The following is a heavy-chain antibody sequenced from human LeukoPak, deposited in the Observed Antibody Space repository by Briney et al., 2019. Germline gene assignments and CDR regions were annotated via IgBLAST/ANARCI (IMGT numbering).Heavy chain of an antibody. V-gene: IGHV3-30*04. CDR1: GFTFSSYA. J-gene: IGHJ4*02. CDR2: ISYDGSNK. CDR3: ARGVEGYYDSSGYPPSPTYYFDY. D-gene: IGHD3-22*01. Sequence: GGSLRLSCAASGFTFSSYAMHWVRRAPGKGLEWVAVISYDGSNKYYADSVKGRFTISRDNSKNTLYLQMNSLGAEDTAVYYCARGVEGYYDSSGYPPSPTYYFDYWGQGTLVTVSS.